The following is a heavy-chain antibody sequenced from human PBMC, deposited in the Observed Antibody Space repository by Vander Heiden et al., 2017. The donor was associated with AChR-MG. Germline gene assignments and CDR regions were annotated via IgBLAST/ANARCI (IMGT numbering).Heavy chain of an antibody. CDR1: GFTFSSYA. Sequence: EVQLLESGGGLVQPGGSLRLSCAASGFTFSSYAMSWVRQAPGKGLEWVSAISGSGGSTYYADSVKGRFTISRDNSKNTLYLQMNSLRAEDTAVYYCAKPGGYSSSWYPHYYYYYYMDVWGKGTTVTVSS. D-gene: IGHD6-13*01. CDR2: ISGSGGST. V-gene: IGHV3-23*01. CDR3: AKPGGYSSSWYPHYYYYYYMDV. J-gene: IGHJ6*03.